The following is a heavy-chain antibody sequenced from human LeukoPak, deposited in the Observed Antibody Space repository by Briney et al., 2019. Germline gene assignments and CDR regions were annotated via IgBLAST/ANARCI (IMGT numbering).Heavy chain of an antibody. CDR3: AREGRHSGSYWSPFDY. CDR1: GFTVSSNY. V-gene: IGHV3-53*01. Sequence: GGSLRLSCAASGFTVSSNYMSWVRQAPGKGLEWVSVIYSGGSTYYADSVKGRFTISRDNSKNTLYLQMNSLRAEDTAVYYCAREGRHSGSYWSPFDYRGQGTLVTVSS. J-gene: IGHJ4*02. D-gene: IGHD1-26*01. CDR2: IYSGGST.